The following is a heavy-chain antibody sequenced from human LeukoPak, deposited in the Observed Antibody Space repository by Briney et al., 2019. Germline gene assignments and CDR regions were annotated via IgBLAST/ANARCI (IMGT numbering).Heavy chain of an antibody. V-gene: IGHV3-74*01. J-gene: IGHJ4*02. D-gene: IGHD7-27*01. CDR2: INSDGYGT. CDR3: ARNWGPDS. Sequence: GRSLRLSCAASGFTFSNYWMHWVRQAPGKGLVWVSRINSDGYGTFYADAVKGRFTISRDNAKNTLYLQMNSLRGEDTAVYYCARNWGPDSWGQGTLVAVSS. CDR1: GFTFSNYW.